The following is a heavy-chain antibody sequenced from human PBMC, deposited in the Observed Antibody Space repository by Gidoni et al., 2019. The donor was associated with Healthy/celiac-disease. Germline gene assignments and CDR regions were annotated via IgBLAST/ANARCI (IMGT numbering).Heavy chain of an antibody. CDR2: IRGSGGNT. D-gene: IGHD6-13*01. CDR3: AKGGGSSWSNWFDP. CDR1: GFTFSSYA. J-gene: IGHJ5*02. V-gene: IGHV3-23*01. Sequence: EVQLLESGGGLVQPGGSLRLSCAASGFTFSSYAMSWVRQAPGKGLEGVSVIRGSGGNTYYADAVKGRFTISRDNSKNTLYLQMNSLRAEDTAVYYCAKGGGSSWSNWFDPWGQGTLVTVSS.